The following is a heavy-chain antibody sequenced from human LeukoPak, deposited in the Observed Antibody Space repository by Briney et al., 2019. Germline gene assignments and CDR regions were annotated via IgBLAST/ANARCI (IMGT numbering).Heavy chain of an antibody. J-gene: IGHJ4*02. CDR3: AKDRRLPWDYFDS. V-gene: IGHV3-23*01. CDR2: ISGSGGST. CDR1: GFTFSSYA. D-gene: IGHD5-12*01. Sequence: GGPLRLSCAASGFTFSSYAMSWVRQAPGKGLEWVSTISGSGGSTYYADSVKGRFTISRDNSKNTLYLQMHSLGAEDTAIYYCAKDRRLPWDYFDSWGQGTQVTVSS.